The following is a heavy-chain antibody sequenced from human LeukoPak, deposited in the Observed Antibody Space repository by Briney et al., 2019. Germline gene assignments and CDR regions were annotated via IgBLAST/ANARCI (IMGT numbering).Heavy chain of an antibody. CDR3: ARGASGSVVVIKESDGFDI. D-gene: IGHD3-22*01. V-gene: IGHV4-31*03. J-gene: IGHJ3*02. CDR2: IYYSGTT. CDR1: GGSISSGGYY. Sequence: PSETLSLTCTVSGGSISSGGYYWSWIRQHPGKGLEWIGYIYYSGTTYYNPSLKSRVTISVDTSKNQFSLRLRSVTAADTAVYYCARGASGSVVVIKESDGFDIWGQGTMVTVSS.